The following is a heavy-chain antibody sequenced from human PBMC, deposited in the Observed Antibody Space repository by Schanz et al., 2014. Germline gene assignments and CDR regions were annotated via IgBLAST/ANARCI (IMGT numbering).Heavy chain of an antibody. Sequence: QVQLVQSGAELKNPGASVKVSCKASGYTLTHYAMNWVRQAPGQGLEWMGRNIHVLGVTNYAQKFQGRLTITVDQSKTTAFMELSSLTSEDTALYYCARGGVEMATIRDAFDLWGQGTMVTVS. CDR1: GYTLTHYA. CDR3: ARGGVEMATIRDAFDL. J-gene: IGHJ3*01. CDR2: NIHVLGVT. V-gene: IGHV1-69*09. D-gene: IGHD3-10*01.